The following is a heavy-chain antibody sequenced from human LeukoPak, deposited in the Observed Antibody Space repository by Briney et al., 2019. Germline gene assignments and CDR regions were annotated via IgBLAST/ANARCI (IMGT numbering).Heavy chain of an antibody. J-gene: IGHJ5*02. CDR3: AGDQSSSWLNWFDP. Sequence: VASVKVSCKASGGTFSSYAISWVRQAPGQGLEWMGGIIPIFGTANYAQKFQGRVTITADESTSTAYMELSSLRSEDTAVYYCAGDQSSSWLNWFDPWGQGTLVTVSS. V-gene: IGHV1-69*01. D-gene: IGHD6-13*01. CDR2: IIPIFGTA. CDR1: GGTFSSYA.